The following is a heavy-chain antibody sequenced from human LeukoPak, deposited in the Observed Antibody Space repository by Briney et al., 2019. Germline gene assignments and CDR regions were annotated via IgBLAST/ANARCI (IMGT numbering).Heavy chain of an antibody. CDR2: INLSGLRT. Sequence: PGGSLRLSCGASGFTFTSSAMSWVRQAPGKGLEWVSAINLSGLRTYYADSVKGRFTISRDSPKNTLYLQMHSLRAEDTAVYYCARGPVSTWYFDLWGRGTLVTVSS. CDR3: ARGPVSTWYFDL. D-gene: IGHD3-16*01. CDR1: GFTFTSSA. V-gene: IGHV3-23*01. J-gene: IGHJ2*01.